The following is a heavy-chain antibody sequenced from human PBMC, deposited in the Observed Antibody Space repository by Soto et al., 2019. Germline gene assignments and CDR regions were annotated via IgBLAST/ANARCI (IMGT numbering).Heavy chain of an antibody. D-gene: IGHD5-18*01. CDR2: ISSSSSYI. CDR3: ARDQPGYSYGYGLGY. V-gene: IGHV3-21*01. CDR1: GFTFSSYS. Sequence: EVQLVESGGGLVKPGGSLRLSRAASGFTFSSYSMNWFSQAPGKGLEWVSSISSSSSYIYYADSVKGRFTISRDNAKNSLYLQMNGLRAEDTAVYYCARDQPGYSYGYGLGYWGQGTLVTVSS. J-gene: IGHJ4*02.